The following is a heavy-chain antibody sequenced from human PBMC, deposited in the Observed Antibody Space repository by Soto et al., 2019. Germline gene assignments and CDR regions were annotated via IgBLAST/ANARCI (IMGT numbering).Heavy chain of an antibody. V-gene: IGHV3-33*01. Sequence: QVQLVESGGGVVQPGRSLRLSCAASGFTFSIFGMHWVRQAPGKGLEWAAIIWYDGSNAYYADSVRGRFTISRDNSKNTVYPQMNSLRAEDTAVYYCARDKGSSTVVSGIPQEGYFDPWGQGTLVTVSS. CDR2: IWYDGSNA. D-gene: IGHD6-19*01. CDR1: GFTFSIFG. CDR3: ARDKGSSTVVSGIPQEGYFDP. J-gene: IGHJ4*02.